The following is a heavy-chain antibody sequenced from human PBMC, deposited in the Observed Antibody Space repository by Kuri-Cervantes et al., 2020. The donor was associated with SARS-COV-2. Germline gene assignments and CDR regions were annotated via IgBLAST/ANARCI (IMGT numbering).Heavy chain of an antibody. CDR1: YGTLTGYQ. J-gene: IGHJ2*01. V-gene: IGHV4-34*09. CDR3: ARAATYYYDSSGYYWVLHHWYFDL. D-gene: IGHD3-22*01. Sequence: SQTLSLTCALYYGTLTGYQWSWIRQPPGKGLEWIGGINHRGDTYYNPSLKSRVTISVDTSKNQFSLKLSSVTAADTAVYYCARAATYYYDSSGYYWVLHHWYFDLWGRGTLVTVSS. CDR2: INHRGDT.